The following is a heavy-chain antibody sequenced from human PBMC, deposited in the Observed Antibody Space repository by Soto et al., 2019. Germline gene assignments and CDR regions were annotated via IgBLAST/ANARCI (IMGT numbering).Heavy chain of an antibody. Sequence: EVQLVESGGGLVQPGRSLRLSCVASGFTFYNHGMHWVRQAPGRGLEWVSGITWSSDSMGYADSVKGRFTISRDNAKNSLYLQMTSLRPEYTALYYCAKEASGFSGYMDVWGKGTTVTVSS. CDR3: AKEASGFSGYMDV. D-gene: IGHD3-10*01. V-gene: IGHV3-9*01. CDR2: ITWSSDSM. J-gene: IGHJ6*03. CDR1: GFTFYNHG.